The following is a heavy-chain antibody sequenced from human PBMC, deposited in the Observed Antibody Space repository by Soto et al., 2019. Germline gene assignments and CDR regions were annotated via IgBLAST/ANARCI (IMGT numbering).Heavy chain of an antibody. D-gene: IGHD3-22*01. CDR3: ASPTTYYDSSGYYYGMDV. CDR1: GFTFRSHA. J-gene: IGHJ6*02. CDR2: ISYDGNNK. V-gene: IGHV3-30-3*01. Sequence: QVQLVESGGGVVQPGRSLRLSCVVSGFTFRSHAMHWVRQAPGKGLVWVAVISYDGNNKYYADSVKGRFTISRDNSKNTXXLQMNSLRIEDTAVYYCASPTTYYDSSGYYYGMDVWGQGTTVTVSS.